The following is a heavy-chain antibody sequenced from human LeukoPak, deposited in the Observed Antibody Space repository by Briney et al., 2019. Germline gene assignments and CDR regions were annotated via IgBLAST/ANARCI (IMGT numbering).Heavy chain of an antibody. Sequence: PSGGSLRLSCAASGLSISNYWMHWVRQVPGKGLVWVSHISSDFRSTNYTDSVKGRFTISRDNAKNTVYLQMNSLRVEDTAVYYCAGDRNWNDAFDIWGQGTMVTVSS. CDR2: ISSDFRST. J-gene: IGHJ3*02. D-gene: IGHD1-1*01. V-gene: IGHV3-74*01. CDR1: GLSISNYW. CDR3: AGDRNWNDAFDI.